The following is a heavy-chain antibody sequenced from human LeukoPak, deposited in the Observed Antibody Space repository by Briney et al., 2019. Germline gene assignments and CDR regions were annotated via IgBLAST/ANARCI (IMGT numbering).Heavy chain of an antibody. V-gene: IGHV4-4*07. J-gene: IGHJ4*02. D-gene: IGHD5-12*01. CDR3: ARAVQAGGYSGYDFDPSYFDY. CDR1: GGSISSYY. CDR2: IYSSGST. Sequence: SETLSLTCTVSGGSISSYYWSWIRQPAGKGLEWIGRIYSSGSTNYNPSLKSRVTISVDTSKNQFSLKLSSVTAADTAVYYCARAVQAGGYSGYDFDPSYFDYWGQGTLVTVSS.